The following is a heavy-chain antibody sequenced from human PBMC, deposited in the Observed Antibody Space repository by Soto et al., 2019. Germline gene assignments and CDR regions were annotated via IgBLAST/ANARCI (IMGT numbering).Heavy chain of an antibody. J-gene: IGHJ4*02. Sequence: ASVKVSCKAPGYTFTTYAMHWVRQAPGQRLEWMGWINVGHGNTEYSQKFQGRITITRDTSASTVYMELSSLRSEDTALYYCARVNGASYYNILTGYYDPTYDHWGQGTLVTVSS. CDR1: GYTFTTYA. D-gene: IGHD3-9*01. V-gene: IGHV1-3*01. CDR2: INVGHGNT. CDR3: ARVNGASYYNILTGYYDPTYDH.